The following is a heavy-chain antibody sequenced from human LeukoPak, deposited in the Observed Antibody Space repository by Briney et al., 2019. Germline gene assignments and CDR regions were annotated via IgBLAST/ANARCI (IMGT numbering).Heavy chain of an antibody. CDR1: GFTFSSYG. J-gene: IGHJ4*02. Sequence: PGGSLSLSCAASGFTFSSYGMHWVRQAPGKGLEWVAFIRYDGSNKYYADSVKGRFTISRDNSKNTLYLQMNSLRAEDTAVYYCAKVALVGATLYFDYWGQGTLVTVSS. V-gene: IGHV3-30*02. CDR2: IRYDGSNK. CDR3: AKVALVGATLYFDY. D-gene: IGHD1-26*01.